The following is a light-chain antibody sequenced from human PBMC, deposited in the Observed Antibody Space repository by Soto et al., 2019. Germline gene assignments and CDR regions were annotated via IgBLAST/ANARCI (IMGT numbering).Light chain of an antibody. V-gene: IGKV1-5*01. Sequence: DIQMTQSPSTLSASVGDRVTITCRASQSISSWLAWYQQKPGKAPKLLIYDASSLESGVPSRFSGRGSGTEFTLTISSLQPDGFATYYCQQYNSYSPYTFGQGTKLEIK. J-gene: IGKJ2*01. CDR2: DAS. CDR1: QSISSW. CDR3: QQYNSYSPYT.